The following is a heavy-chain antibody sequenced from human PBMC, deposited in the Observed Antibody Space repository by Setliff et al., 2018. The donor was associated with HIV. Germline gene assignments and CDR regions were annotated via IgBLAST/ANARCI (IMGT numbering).Heavy chain of an antibody. CDR3: ARAPTLFGVEYYYYFGMDV. V-gene: IGHV1-18*01. Sequence: ASVKVSCKASGYIFISYGFSWVRQAPGQGLEWMGWISAYNGNTNYAQKLQGRVTMTTDTSTSTAYMELRNLRSDDTAVYYCARAPTLFGVEYYYYFGMDVWGQGTTVTVSS. J-gene: IGHJ6*02. CDR1: GYIFISYG. D-gene: IGHD3-3*01. CDR2: ISAYNGNT.